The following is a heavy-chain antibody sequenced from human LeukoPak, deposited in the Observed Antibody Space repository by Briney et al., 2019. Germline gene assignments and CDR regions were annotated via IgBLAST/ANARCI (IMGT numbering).Heavy chain of an antibody. CDR1: GFTFSNYV. J-gene: IGHJ4*02. CDR3: ARGGGGYREPVDY. CDR2: ISSNGGST. Sequence: QAGGSLRLSCAASGFTFSNYVMHWVRQAPGKGLEYVSTISSNGGSTYYADSVRGRFTISRDNSKNTLYLQMGSLRAEDMAVYYCARGGGGYREPVDYWGQGTLVIVSS. D-gene: IGHD3-16*02. V-gene: IGHV3-64*02.